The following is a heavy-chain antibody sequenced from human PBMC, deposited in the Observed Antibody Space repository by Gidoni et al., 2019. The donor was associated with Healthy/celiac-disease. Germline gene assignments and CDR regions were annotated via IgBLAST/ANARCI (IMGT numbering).Heavy chain of an antibody. CDR1: GGTFRSYA. Sequence: QVQLVQSGAEVKKPGSSVKVSCKASGGTFRSYAISWVRQAPGQGLEWMGGIIPIFGTANYAQKFQGRVTITADKSTSTAYMELSSLRSEDTAVYYCARDQGIAAAGDPHGLDPWGQGTLVTVSS. CDR2: IIPIFGTA. V-gene: IGHV1-69*06. D-gene: IGHD6-13*01. CDR3: ARDQGIAAAGDPHGLDP. J-gene: IGHJ5*02.